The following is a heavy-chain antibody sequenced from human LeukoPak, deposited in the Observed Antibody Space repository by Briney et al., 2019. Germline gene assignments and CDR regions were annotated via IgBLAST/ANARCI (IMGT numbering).Heavy chain of an antibody. D-gene: IGHD3-9*01. CDR3: ASSRYFDWLTFDY. Sequence: ASVKVSCKASGYTFTGYYMHGVRQAPGQGLEWMGWINPNSGGTNYAQKFQGRVTMTRDTSISTAYMELSRLRSDDTAVYYCASSRYFDWLTFDYWGQGTLVTVSS. CDR1: GYTFTGYY. J-gene: IGHJ4*02. CDR2: INPNSGGT. V-gene: IGHV1-2*02.